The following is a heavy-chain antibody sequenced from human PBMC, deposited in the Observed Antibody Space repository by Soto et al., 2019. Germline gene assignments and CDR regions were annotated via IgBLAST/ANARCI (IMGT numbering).Heavy chain of an antibody. CDR3: ATGVIWIGYFTVDS. Sequence: SVKVSCKASGGSFGNSAINWVRQTPGQGLEWLGGFISVYRTLNYAQKFQGRVTITADESTGTAYMTLSSLASDDTAVYYCATGVIWIGYFTVDSWGQGTRVTVSS. D-gene: IGHD3-3*01. CDR1: GGSFGNSA. V-gene: IGHV1-69*13. J-gene: IGHJ4*02. CDR2: FISVYRTL.